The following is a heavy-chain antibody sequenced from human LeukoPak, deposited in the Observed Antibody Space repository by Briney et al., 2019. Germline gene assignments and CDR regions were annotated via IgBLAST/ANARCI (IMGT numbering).Heavy chain of an antibody. Sequence: SETLSLTCTVSGGSVSSGSYYWSWIRQPPGKGLEWIGYIYYSGSTNYNPSLKSRVTISADTSKNQFSLKLSSVTAADTAVYYCARPATRGRYSSGWYAWDYWGQGTLVTVSS. V-gene: IGHV4-61*01. CDR3: ARPATRGRYSSGWYAWDY. J-gene: IGHJ4*02. CDR2: IYYSGST. CDR1: GGSVSSGSYY. D-gene: IGHD6-19*01.